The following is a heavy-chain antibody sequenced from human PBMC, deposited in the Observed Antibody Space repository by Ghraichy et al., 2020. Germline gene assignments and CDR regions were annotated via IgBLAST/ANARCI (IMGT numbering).Heavy chain of an antibody. V-gene: IGHV3-53*01. J-gene: IGHJ4*02. D-gene: IGHD5-18*01. Sequence: GGSLRLSCAASGFTVSSNYMSWVRQAPGNGLEWASVIYSGGSTYYADSVKGRFTISRDNSKNTLYLQMNSLRAEDTAVYYCARDSRSYGYFDYWGQGTLVTVSS. CDR3: ARDSRSYGYFDY. CDR2: IYSGGST. CDR1: GFTVSSNY.